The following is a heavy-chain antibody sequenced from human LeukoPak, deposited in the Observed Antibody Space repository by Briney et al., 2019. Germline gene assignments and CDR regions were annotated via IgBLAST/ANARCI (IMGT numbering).Heavy chain of an antibody. CDR3: YYYDSSGFYPQTKIDY. V-gene: IGHV3-23*01. CDR1: GFTFSSYS. D-gene: IGHD3-22*01. CDR2: ITGSGANT. Sequence: GGSLRLSCVASGFTFSSYSMNWVRQAPGKGLEWVSGITGSGANTYYADSVKGRFTISRDNSKNTLYLRMNSLRAEDTAVYYCYYYDSSGFYPQTKIDYWGQGTLVTVSS. J-gene: IGHJ4*02.